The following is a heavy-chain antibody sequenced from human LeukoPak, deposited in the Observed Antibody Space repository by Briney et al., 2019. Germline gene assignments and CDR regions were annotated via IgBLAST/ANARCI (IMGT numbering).Heavy chain of an antibody. CDR3: AELGITMIGGV. CDR2: MSSSGNSK. D-gene: IGHD3-10*02. V-gene: IGHV3-48*03. CDR1: VFTLSSYE. J-gene: IGHJ6*04. Sequence: GGSLRLSCAASVFTLSSYEMNWVRQAPGKGLEWVSYMSSSGNSKHYADSVKGRFTISRDNAKNSLYLQMNSLRAEDTAVYYCAELGITMIGGVWGKGTTVTISS.